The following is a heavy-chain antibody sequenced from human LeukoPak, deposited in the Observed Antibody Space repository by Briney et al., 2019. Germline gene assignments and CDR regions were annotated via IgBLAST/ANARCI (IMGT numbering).Heavy chain of an antibody. CDR3: ARHIGWDYHDSSGRFDY. V-gene: IGHV4-38-2*02. CDR2: IYHSGST. CDR1: GYSITSGYY. J-gene: IGHJ4*02. D-gene: IGHD3-22*01. Sequence: SETLSLTCTVSGYSITSGYYWGWIRQPPGKGLEWIGSIYHSGSTFYNPSLKSRVTISVDTSKNQFSLKLSSVTAADTAVYYCARHIGWDYHDSSGRFDYWGQGTLVTVSS.